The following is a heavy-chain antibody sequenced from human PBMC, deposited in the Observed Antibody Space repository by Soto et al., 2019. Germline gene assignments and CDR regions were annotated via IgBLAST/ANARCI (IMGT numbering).Heavy chain of an antibody. D-gene: IGHD3-16*01. CDR1: GYSFTRYG. V-gene: IGHV1-18*01. Sequence: QVQLVQSGAEVKNPGASVKVSCKASGYSFTRYGIGWARQAPGQGLEWRGWINAYNGNTNYAQNLQGRLTLPTDTSTTTAYMELRSLRSNDTAIYYCAMVDVYVTPSPQDVWGQGTTVTVSS. CDR3: AMVDVYVTPSPQDV. CDR2: INAYNGNT. J-gene: IGHJ6*02.